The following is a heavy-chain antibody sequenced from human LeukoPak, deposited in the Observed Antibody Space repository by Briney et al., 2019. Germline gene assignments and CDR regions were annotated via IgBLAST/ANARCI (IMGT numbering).Heavy chain of an antibody. CDR3: VLIKGGQDFWTGWGSMDV. D-gene: IGHD3/OR15-3a*01. CDR1: GFSLTITGMG. V-gene: IGHV2-5*02. CDR2: IYWDNNK. Sequence: SGPTLVNPTQTLTLTCTFSGFSLTITGMGVGWVRQPPGKAPEWLALIYWDNNKRYSPSLKTRLTITKDISKNQVAPRLAFVDHVDTATYCCVLIKGGQDFWTGWGSMDVWGQGITVTVSS. J-gene: IGHJ6*02.